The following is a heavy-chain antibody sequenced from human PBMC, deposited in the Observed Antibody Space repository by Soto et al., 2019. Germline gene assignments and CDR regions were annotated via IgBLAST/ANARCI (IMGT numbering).Heavy chain of an antibody. D-gene: IGHD2-2*01. CDR2: ISAYGTST. Sequence: ASVTDSFRNACYIFTCIGITWVRQAPGQGLEWMGWISAYGTSTNYPHKFQGRVTMTTDTSTSTAYMELRGLQSDDTAVYYCVRPLGYCSRYSCFNWFDTWGQGALVTVSS. J-gene: IGHJ5*02. CDR1: CYIFTCIG. CDR3: VRPLGYCSRYSCFNWFDT. V-gene: IGHV1-18*01.